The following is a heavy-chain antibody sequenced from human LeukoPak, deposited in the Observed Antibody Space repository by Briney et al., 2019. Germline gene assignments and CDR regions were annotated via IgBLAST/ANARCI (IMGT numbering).Heavy chain of an antibody. CDR3: AREDDSSGYFDY. J-gene: IGHJ4*02. CDR1: GDSISSGDYY. V-gene: IGHV4-30-4*08. Sequence: SQTLSLTCTVSGDSISSGDYYWSWIRQPPGTGLEWIGYIYYSGSTYYNPSLKSRVTISVDTSKNQFSLKLSSVTAADTAVYYCAREDDSSGYFDYWGQGTLVTVSS. D-gene: IGHD3-22*01. CDR2: IYYSGST.